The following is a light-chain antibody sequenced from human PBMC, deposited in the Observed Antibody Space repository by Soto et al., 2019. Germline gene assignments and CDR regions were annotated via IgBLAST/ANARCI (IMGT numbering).Light chain of an antibody. CDR3: SSYTTSNTPLYV. CDR1: SSDTAGYNY. J-gene: IGLJ1*01. V-gene: IGLV2-14*01. CDR2: EVS. Sequence: QSALTQPASVSGSPGQSITTSCTGTSSDTAGYNYVSWYQQHPGKAPKLMIYEVSNRPSGVSNRFSGSQSGNTASLTISGLQAEDEANYYCSSYTTSNTPLYVFGTGTKV.